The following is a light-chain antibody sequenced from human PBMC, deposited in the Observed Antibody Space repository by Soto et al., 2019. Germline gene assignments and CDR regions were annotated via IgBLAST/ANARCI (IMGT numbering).Light chain of an antibody. CDR2: GNS. CDR1: SSNIGAGYD. Sequence: QSVLTQPRSVSGAPGQRVTISCTGSSSNIGAGYDVPWYQQLPGTAPKLLIYGNSNRPSGVPDRFSGSKSGTSASLAITGLQAEDEADYYCQSYDSSLSVLVFGGGTKLTVL. J-gene: IGLJ2*01. CDR3: QSYDSSLSVLV. V-gene: IGLV1-40*01.